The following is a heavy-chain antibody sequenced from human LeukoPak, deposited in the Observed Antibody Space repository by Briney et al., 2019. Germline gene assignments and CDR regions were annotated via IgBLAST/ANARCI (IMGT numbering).Heavy chain of an antibody. J-gene: IGHJ4*02. D-gene: IGHD3-16*01. CDR3: AKGSYDYVWGSPDY. CDR2: ISGNGGST. V-gene: IGHV3-23*01. CDR1: GFTFSSYA. Sequence: GGSLRLSCAASGFTFSSYAMSWVRQAPGKGLEWVSGISGNGGSTYSADSVKGRFTISRDNSKNTLYLQMNSLRAEDTAVYYCAKGSYDYVWGSPDYWGQGTLATVSS.